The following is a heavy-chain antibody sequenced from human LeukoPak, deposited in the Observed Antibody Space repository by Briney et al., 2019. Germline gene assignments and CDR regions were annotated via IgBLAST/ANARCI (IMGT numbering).Heavy chain of an antibody. D-gene: IGHD6-19*01. V-gene: IGHV2-70*01. J-gene: IGHJ4*02. CDR3: ARIAPRGAVAGGELDY. CDR1: GFSLSTSGMC. CDR2: IDWDDDK. Sequence: ESGPTLVNPTQTLTLTCTFSGFSLSTSGMCVRWIRQPPGKALEWLALIDWDDDKYYSTSLKTRLTISEDTSKNQVVLTMTNMDPVDTATYYCARIAPRGAVAGGELDYWGQGTLVTVSS.